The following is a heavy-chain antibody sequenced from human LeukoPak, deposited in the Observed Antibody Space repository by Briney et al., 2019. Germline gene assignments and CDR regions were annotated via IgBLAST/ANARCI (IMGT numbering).Heavy chain of an antibody. CDR3: ARGGITGTTNYYYGMDV. J-gene: IGHJ6*02. CDR2: INPNSGGT. V-gene: IGHV1-2*02. D-gene: IGHD1-7*01. CDR1: GYTFTGYY. Sequence: GASVKVSCKASGYTFTGYYMHWARQAPGQGLEWMGWINPNSGGTNYAQKFQGRVTMTRDTSISTAYMELSRLRSDDTAVYYCARGGITGTTNYYYGMDVWGQGTTVTVSS.